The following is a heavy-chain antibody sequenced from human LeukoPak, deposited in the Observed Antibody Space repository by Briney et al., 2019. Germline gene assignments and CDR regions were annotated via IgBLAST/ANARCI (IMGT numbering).Heavy chain of an antibody. Sequence: PRGPLRLSCAASGFTFSSYWMHWLRQAPGKGRAWVSRINSDGSSITHADSVKGRFTISRDNAKNTLYLQINSLRAEDTAVYYCAREYQVTARFDPWGQGILVTVSS. V-gene: IGHV3-74*01. CDR3: AREYQVTARFDP. CDR2: INSDGSSI. CDR1: GFTFSSYW. D-gene: IGHD2-21*02. J-gene: IGHJ5*02.